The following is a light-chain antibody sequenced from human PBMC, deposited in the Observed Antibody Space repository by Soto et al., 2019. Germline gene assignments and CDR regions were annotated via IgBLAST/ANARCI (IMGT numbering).Light chain of an antibody. CDR3: QQYNTWPRT. J-gene: IGKJ1*01. CDR2: GAS. V-gene: IGKV3-15*01. CDR1: QGIKDY. Sequence: EIVMTQSPATLSVSPGERATLSCRASQGIKDYLAWFQQKPGQAPRLLIYGASTRATAIPARFSGSGSGTEFTLSIRSLQSEDFAVYYCQQYNTWPRTFGQATKVDIK.